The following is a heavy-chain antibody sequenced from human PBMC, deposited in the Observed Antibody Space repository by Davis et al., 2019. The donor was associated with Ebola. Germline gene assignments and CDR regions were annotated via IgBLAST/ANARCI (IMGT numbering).Heavy chain of an antibody. J-gene: IGHJ4*02. V-gene: IGHV5-51*01. Sequence: GESLKISCKGSGYSFTSYWIGWVRQMPGKGLEWMGIIYPGDSYTNYSPSFQGHVTISADKSISTAYLQWSSLKASDTAMYYCARHSTKYQLHNDYWGQGTLVTVSS. CDR1: GYSFTSYW. CDR2: IYPGDSYT. CDR3: ARHSTKYQLHNDY. D-gene: IGHD2-2*01.